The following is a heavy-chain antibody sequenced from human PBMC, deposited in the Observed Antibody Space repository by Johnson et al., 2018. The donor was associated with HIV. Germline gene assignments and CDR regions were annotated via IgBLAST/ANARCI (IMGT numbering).Heavy chain of an antibody. V-gene: IGHV3-53*01. Sequence: VQLVESGGGLIQPGGSLRLSCAASGFTVSSNYMSWVRQAPGKGLESVSVIYSGGDTWYAGSVTGRFTISRDNSTNTLYLQMNSLRAEYKDVYYCARGCRDGYTCDVFDIWGQGTMVTVSS. J-gene: IGHJ3*02. CDR1: GFTVSSNY. CDR2: IYSGGDT. CDR3: ARGCRDGYTCDVFDI. D-gene: IGHD5-24*01.